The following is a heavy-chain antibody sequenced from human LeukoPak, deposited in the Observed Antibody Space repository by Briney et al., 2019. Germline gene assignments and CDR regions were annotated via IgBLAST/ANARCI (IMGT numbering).Heavy chain of an antibody. Sequence: ASVKVSCKASAYSFTTYALHWVRQAPGQRPEWMGWITPGNGNTKYSQKFQGRVAITRDTTASTASLDLSSLRSEDTAVYYCAREAPSSTWSFDNWGQGTLVTVSS. CDR1: AYSFTTYA. D-gene: IGHD6-13*01. V-gene: IGHV1-3*01. CDR3: AREAPSSTWSFDN. J-gene: IGHJ4*02. CDR2: ITPGNGNT.